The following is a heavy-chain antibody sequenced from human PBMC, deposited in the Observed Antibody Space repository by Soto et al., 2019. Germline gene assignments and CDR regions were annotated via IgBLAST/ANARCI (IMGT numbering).Heavy chain of an antibody. D-gene: IGHD3-22*01. J-gene: IGHJ4*02. Sequence: ASVKVSCKASGYTFTSYNIHWVRQAPGQRLEWMGWTNVGNGNTRYSQKFQGRLTLTRDTPGNTAYLELNSLISEDTAVYYCATPQDYDGCLDSWGQGTLVTVSS. CDR2: TNVGNGNT. CDR1: GYTFTSYN. V-gene: IGHV1-3*01. CDR3: ATPQDYDGCLDS.